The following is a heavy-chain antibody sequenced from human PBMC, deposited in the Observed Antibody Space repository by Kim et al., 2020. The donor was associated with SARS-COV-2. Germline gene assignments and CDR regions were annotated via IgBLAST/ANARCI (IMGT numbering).Heavy chain of an antibody. CDR2: IYYSGST. J-gene: IGHJ6*02. V-gene: IGHV4-39*01. CDR1: GGSISSSSYY. D-gene: IGHD6-13*01. Sequence: SETLSLTCTVSGGSISSSSYYWGWIRQPPGKGLEWIGSIYYSGSTYYNPSLKSRVTISVDTSKNQFSLKLSSVTAADTAVYYCARHDDIAAAGVLYYYGMDVWGQGTTVTVSS. CDR3: ARHDDIAAAGVLYYYGMDV.